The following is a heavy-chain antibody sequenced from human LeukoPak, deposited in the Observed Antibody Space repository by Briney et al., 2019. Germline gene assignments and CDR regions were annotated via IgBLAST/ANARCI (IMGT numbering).Heavy chain of an antibody. CDR3: ARSRGVRGVITNYYYYYMDV. J-gene: IGHJ6*03. D-gene: IGHD3-10*02. Sequence: SETLSLTCTVSGGSISSYYWSWIRQPPGKGLEWIGYIYYSGSTNYNPSLKSRVTISVDTSKNQFSLKLSSVTAADTAVYYCARSRGVRGVITNYYYYYMDVWGKGTTVTVSS. CDR2: IYYSGST. V-gene: IGHV4-59*01. CDR1: GGSISSYY.